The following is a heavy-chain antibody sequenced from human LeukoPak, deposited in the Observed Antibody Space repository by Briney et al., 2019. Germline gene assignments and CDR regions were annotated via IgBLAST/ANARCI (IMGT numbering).Heavy chain of an antibody. CDR1: GFTFDDYG. CDR3: ARLAYCGGGRYGNTDY. Sequence: GGSLRLPCAASGFTFDDYGMSWVRQAPGKGLEWVSGINWNGGSTGYADSVKGRFTISRDNSKNTLYLQMGSLRTEDMAVYYCARLAYCGGGRYGNTDYWGQGTLVTVSS. D-gene: IGHD2-21*02. CDR2: INWNGGST. J-gene: IGHJ4*02. V-gene: IGHV3-20*04.